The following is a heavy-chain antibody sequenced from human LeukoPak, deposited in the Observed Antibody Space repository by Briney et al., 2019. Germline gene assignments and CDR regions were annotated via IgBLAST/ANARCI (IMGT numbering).Heavy chain of an antibody. CDR2: ISYDGSNK. Sequence: GGSLRLSCAASGFTFSSYAMHWVRQAPGKGLEWVAVISYDGSNKYYADSVKGRFTISRDNSKNTLYLQMNSLRAEDTAVYYCAKGKGGYSYGRGDAYYFDYWGQGTLVTVSS. V-gene: IGHV3-30*04. CDR3: AKGKGGYSYGRGDAYYFDY. CDR1: GFTFSSYA. D-gene: IGHD5-18*01. J-gene: IGHJ4*02.